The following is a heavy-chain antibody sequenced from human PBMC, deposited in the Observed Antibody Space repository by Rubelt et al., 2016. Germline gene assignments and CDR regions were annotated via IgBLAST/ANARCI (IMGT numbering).Heavy chain of an antibody. Sequence: QMQLEESGPGLVKPSETLSLTCTVSGDSISSYYWSWIRQPPGRGLEWIGYIYYSGSTNYNPSLKSRVTISVDTSKNQFSLKLSTVTAADTAGYYGSRDTWWVTATSWGNSGMDVWGQGTTVIVSS. CDR1: GDSISSYY. CDR2: IYYSGST. V-gene: IGHV4-59*01. J-gene: IGHJ6*02. D-gene: IGHD2-21*02. CDR3: SRDTWWVTATSWGNSGMDV.